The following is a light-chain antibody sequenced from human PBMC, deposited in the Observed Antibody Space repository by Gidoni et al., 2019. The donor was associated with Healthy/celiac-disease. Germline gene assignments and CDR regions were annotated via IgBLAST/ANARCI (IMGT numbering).Light chain of an antibody. CDR2: DAS. V-gene: IGKV3-11*01. Sequence: EIVLTQSPATLSLSPGERATLSCRASQSVSSYLAWYQQKPGQAPRLLIYDASNRATGIPARFSGSGSGTDFTLTISSLEPEDFAVDYCQQRSNWPPSGITFGQGTRLEIK. CDR1: QSVSSY. CDR3: QQRSNWPPSGIT. J-gene: IGKJ5*01.